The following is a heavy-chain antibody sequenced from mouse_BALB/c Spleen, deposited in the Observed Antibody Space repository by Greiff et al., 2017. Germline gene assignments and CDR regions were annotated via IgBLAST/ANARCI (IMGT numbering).Heavy chain of an antibody. CDR2: IWGDGST. V-gene: IGHV2-6-7*01. CDR1: GFSLTGYG. CDR3: ARSVVAKDYAMDY. D-gene: IGHD1-1*01. Sequence: VQLVESGPGLVAPSQSLSITCTVSGFSLTGYGVNWVRQPPGKGLEWLGMIWGDGSTDYNSALKSRLSISKDNSKSQVFLKMNSLQTDDTARYYCARSVVAKDYAMDYGGRGTSVTVSS. J-gene: IGHJ4*01.